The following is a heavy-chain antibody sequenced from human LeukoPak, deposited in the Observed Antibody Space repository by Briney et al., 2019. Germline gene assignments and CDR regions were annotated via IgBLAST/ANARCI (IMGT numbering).Heavy chain of an antibody. CDR1: GYTFTSYG. D-gene: IGHD3-3*01. Sequence: ASVKVSCKASGYTFTSYGISWVRQAPGQGLEWMGWISAYNGNTNYAQKLQGRVTMTTDTSTSTAYMELRSLRSDDTAVYYCARDESTSRDFWSGTPVGWYDPWGQGTLVTVSS. CDR3: ARDESTSRDFWSGTPVGWYDP. V-gene: IGHV1-18*01. CDR2: ISAYNGNT. J-gene: IGHJ5*02.